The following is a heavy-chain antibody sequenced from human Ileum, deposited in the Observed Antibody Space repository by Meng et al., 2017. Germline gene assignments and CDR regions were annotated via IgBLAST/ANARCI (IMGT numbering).Heavy chain of an antibody. D-gene: IGHD5-18*01. Sequence: VESGGGVVQPGTSLRLSWAASGIPFSASGMHWVRQAPGKGLEWVAMIWSDGRSQYYSDSVKGRYTISRDNSKNMVYLQMSGLRAEDTALYYCARDKGVTALDQWGQGSLVTVSS. V-gene: IGHV3-33*01. CDR3: ARDKGVTALDQ. CDR2: IWSDGRSQ. CDR1: GIPFSASG. J-gene: IGHJ5*02.